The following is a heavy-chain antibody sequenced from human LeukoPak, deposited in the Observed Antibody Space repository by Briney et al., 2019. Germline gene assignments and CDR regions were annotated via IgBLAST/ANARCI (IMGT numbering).Heavy chain of an antibody. CDR1: GFTFSSYA. V-gene: IGHV3-30*04. J-gene: IGHJ4*02. D-gene: IGHD3/OR15-3a*01. CDR2: ISYDGSNK. Sequence: GRSLRLSCAASGFTFSSYAMHWVRQAPGEGLEWVAVISYDGSNKYYADSVKGRFTISRDNSKNTLYLQMNSLRVEDTAVYYCARDSGFSGTQRGEYWGQGTLVTVSS. CDR3: ARDSGFSGTQRGEY.